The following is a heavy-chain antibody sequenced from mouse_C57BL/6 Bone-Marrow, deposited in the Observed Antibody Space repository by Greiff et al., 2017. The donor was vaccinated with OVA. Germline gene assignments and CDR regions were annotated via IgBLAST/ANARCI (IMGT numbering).Heavy chain of an antibody. Sequence: EVQLVESGGGLVKPGGSLKLSCAASGFTFSSYAMSWVRQTPEKRLEWVATISDGGSYTYYPDNVKGRFTISRDNAKNNLYLQISHLKSEDTAMYYCARDLLAYWGQGTLVTVSA. CDR1: GFTFSSYA. CDR3: ARDLLAY. CDR2: ISDGGSYT. V-gene: IGHV5-4*01. J-gene: IGHJ3*01. D-gene: IGHD2-1*01.